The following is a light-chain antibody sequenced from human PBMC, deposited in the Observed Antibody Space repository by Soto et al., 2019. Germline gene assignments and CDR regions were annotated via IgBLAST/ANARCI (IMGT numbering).Light chain of an antibody. J-gene: IGKJ1*01. CDR3: QQADGDPWP. V-gene: IGKV1-12*02. Sequence: DIQMTQSPSSVSASVGDRVTISCRASHDVRSWLAGYQQKPGNAPNLLIYGASTLQSGFPSRFSGSGSVTDFTLTISSLQPEDFATYYCQQADGDPWPFGQGTNVEIQ. CDR1: HDVRSW. CDR2: GAS.